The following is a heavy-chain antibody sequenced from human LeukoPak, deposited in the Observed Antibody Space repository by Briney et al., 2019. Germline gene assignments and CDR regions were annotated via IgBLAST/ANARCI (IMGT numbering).Heavy chain of an antibody. Sequence: PGGSLRLSCAASGFTFSSYAMYWVRQAPGKGLEWVAVISYDGSKYYADSVKGRFTISRDNSKNTLYLQMNSLRAEDTAVYYCSSSGWYFYFDYWGQGTLVTVSS. D-gene: IGHD6-19*01. CDR3: SSSGWYFYFDY. V-gene: IGHV3-30*04. CDR2: ISYDGSK. CDR1: GFTFSSYA. J-gene: IGHJ4*02.